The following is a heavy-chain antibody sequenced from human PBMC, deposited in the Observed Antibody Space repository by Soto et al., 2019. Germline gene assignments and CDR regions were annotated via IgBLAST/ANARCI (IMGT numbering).Heavy chain of an antibody. CDR3: TTGVVVVITSYYFDY. J-gene: IGHJ4*02. Sequence: PGGSLRLSCAASGFTFSNAWMSWVRQAPGKGLEWVGRIKSKTDGGTTDYAAPVKGRFTISRDDSKNTQYLQMNSLKTEDTAVYYCTTGVVVVITSYYFDYWGQGTLVTVSS. CDR1: GFTFSNAW. CDR2: IKSKTDGGTT. V-gene: IGHV3-15*01. D-gene: IGHD3-22*01.